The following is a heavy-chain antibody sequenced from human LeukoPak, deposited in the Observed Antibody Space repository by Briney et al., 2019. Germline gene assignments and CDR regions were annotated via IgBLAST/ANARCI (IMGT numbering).Heavy chain of an antibody. CDR2: ISSDGNGK. Sequence: GGSLRLSCAASGVTFSSYGMHWVRQAPGKGLEWVALISSDGNGKLYGDSVKGRFTISRDDSKSTLYLQMNSLRAEDTAVYYCTTKVIRGNSGDDYDDWGQGTLVTVSS. V-gene: IGHV3-30*03. D-gene: IGHD5-12*01. CDR1: GVTFSSYG. CDR3: TTKVIRGNSGDDYDD. J-gene: IGHJ4*02.